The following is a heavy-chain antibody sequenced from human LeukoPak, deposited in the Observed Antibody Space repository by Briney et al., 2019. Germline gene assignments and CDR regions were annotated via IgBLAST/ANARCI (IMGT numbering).Heavy chain of an antibody. CDR3: ARVFRAAAVDY. CDR2: INHSGST. D-gene: IGHD6-13*01. CDR1: GGSFSGYY. V-gene: IGHV4-34*01. J-gene: IGHJ4*02. Sequence: SETLSLTCAVYGGSFSGYYWSWIRQPPGKGLEWIGEINHSGSTNYNPSLKSRVTISADTSKNQFSLRLSSVTAADTAVYYCARVFRAAAVDYWGQGTLVTVSS.